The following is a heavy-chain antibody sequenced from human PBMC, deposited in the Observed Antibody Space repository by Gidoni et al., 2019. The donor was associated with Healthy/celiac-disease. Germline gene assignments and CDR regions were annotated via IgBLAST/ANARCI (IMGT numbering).Heavy chain of an antibody. Sequence: QVQLQQWRAGLVKPSETLSLPCAVYRWSVSGYYWSWIRQPPGQGLEWIGESNHRGSTNYTPSLKSRVTISVDTSKNHVSLKLSSVTAADTAVYYCARMGKAAAGHGDITLFDPWGQGTLVTVS. D-gene: IGHD6-13*01. V-gene: IGHV4-34*01. CDR2: SNHRGST. J-gene: IGHJ5*02. CDR1: RWSVSGYY. CDR3: ARMGKAAAGHGDITLFDP.